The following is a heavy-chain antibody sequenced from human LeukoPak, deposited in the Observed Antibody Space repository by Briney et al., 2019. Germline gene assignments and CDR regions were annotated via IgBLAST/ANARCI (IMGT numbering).Heavy chain of an antibody. J-gene: IGHJ4*02. Sequence: GGSLRLSCAASGFTFSSYGMSCVRQAPGKGLEWVSAISGSGGSTYYADSVKGRFTISRDNSKNTLYLQVNSLRAEDTAVYCCAKDGPEGGSYHDYWGQGTLVTVSS. V-gene: IGHV3-23*01. CDR2: ISGSGGST. CDR1: GFTFSSYG. CDR3: AKDGPEGGSYHDY. D-gene: IGHD2-15*01.